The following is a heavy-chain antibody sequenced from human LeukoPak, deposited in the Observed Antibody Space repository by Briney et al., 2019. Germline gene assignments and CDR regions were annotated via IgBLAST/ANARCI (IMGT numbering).Heavy chain of an antibody. CDR2: ISSSGSTM. CDR3: ARAFDYGSGSYSDY. J-gene: IGHJ4*01. Sequence: GGSLRLSCEASGFTFSNYEMNWVRQAPGKGLEWVSFISSSGSTMYYEDSVEGRFTISRDNTKNSLFLQMNSLRAEDTAIYYCARAFDYGSGSYSDYWGHGTLVTVSS. CDR1: GFTFSNYE. D-gene: IGHD3-10*01. V-gene: IGHV3-48*03.